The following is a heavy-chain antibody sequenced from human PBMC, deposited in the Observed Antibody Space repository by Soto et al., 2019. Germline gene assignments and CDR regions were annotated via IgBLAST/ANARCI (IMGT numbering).Heavy chain of an antibody. CDR2: ISSGSSYI. D-gene: IGHD6-13*01. CDR1: GFIFTGYN. V-gene: IGHV3-21*01. J-gene: IGHJ4*02. Sequence: GGSLRLSCAASGFIFTGYNMNWVRQAPGKGLEWVSSISSGSSYIYYADSVKGRFTISRDNAKNSLYLQMNTLRAEDTALYYCARRRAAAGTLTFDYWGQGARVTVSS. CDR3: ARRRAAAGTLTFDY.